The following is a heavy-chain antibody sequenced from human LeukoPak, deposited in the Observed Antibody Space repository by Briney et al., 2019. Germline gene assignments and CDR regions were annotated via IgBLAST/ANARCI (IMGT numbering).Heavy chain of an antibody. CDR3: AREADSYGLYYMDV. Sequence: PGGSLRLSCAASGFTFSSYSMNWVRQAPGKGLEWVSSISSSSSYIYYADSVKGRFTISRDNAKNSLYLQMNSLRAEDTAVYYCAREADSYGLYYMDVWGKGTTVTISS. V-gene: IGHV3-21*01. CDR2: ISSSSSYI. J-gene: IGHJ6*03. D-gene: IGHD5-18*01. CDR1: GFTFSSYS.